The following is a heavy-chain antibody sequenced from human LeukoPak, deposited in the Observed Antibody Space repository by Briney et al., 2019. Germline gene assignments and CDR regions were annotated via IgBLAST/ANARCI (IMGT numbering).Heavy chain of an antibody. Sequence: PGRSLRLSCVTSGFTFSNHAMHWVRQGPGKGLEWVAVISDDGSSKFYADSVKGRFTIFRDNSKNTLFLQINSLRPEDTAVYYCARVDDLDAFDMWGQGTLVTVSS. J-gene: IGHJ3*02. V-gene: IGHV3-30*04. CDR3: ARVDDLDAFDM. D-gene: IGHD2-2*03. CDR2: ISDDGSSK. CDR1: GFTFSNHA.